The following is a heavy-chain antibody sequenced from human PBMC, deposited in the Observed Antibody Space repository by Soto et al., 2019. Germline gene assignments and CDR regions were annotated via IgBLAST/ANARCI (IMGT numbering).Heavy chain of an antibody. J-gene: IGHJ5*02. D-gene: IGHD1-26*01. CDR1: GGSISSYY. CDR3: ARDVGTAVGQGIDT. V-gene: IGHV4-59*01. Sequence: PSETLSRTCSVSGGSISSYYCSWVRQPPWKGLEWIGYIYFSGSTTYNRSLQSRVTISIDSSKTQFSLRLTSVTAADTAVYYCARDVGTAVGQGIDTCGQGTPLTLSS. CDR2: IYFSGST.